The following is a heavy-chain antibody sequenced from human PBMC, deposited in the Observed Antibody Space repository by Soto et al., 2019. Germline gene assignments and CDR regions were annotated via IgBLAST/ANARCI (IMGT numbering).Heavy chain of an antibody. CDR1: GFTFSNYW. D-gene: IGHD6-13*01. V-gene: IGHV3-74*03. J-gene: IGHJ6*02. CDR2: VNNDGTDT. Sequence: EVQLVESGGGLVQPGGSLRLSCAASGFTFSNYWMYWVRQAPGKGLVWVSRVNNDGTDTTHADSVKGRFTISRDNAENTLYLQMNSLRTEATAVYYCARRGLQHALNVWGQGSTVTVS. CDR3: ARRGLQHALNV.